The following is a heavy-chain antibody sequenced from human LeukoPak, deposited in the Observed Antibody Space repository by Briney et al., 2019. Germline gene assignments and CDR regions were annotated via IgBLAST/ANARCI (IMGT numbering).Heavy chain of an antibody. CDR2: IIPIFGTA. V-gene: IGHV1-69*05. D-gene: IGHD3-3*01. CDR1: GYTFSDYY. Sequence: SVKVSCKASGYTFSDYYIHWVRQAPGQGLEWMGRIIPIFGTANYAQKFQGRVTITTDESTSTAYMELSSLRSEDTAVYYCAGAGDYDFWSGYYNSWFDPWGQGTLVTVSS. CDR3: AGAGDYDFWSGYYNSWFDP. J-gene: IGHJ5*02.